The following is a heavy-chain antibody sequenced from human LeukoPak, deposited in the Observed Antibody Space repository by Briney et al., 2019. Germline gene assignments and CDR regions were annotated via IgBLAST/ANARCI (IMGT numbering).Heavy chain of an antibody. CDR3: ASLASGWFDQNFDY. V-gene: IGHV3-23*01. Sequence: GGSLRLSCAASGFTFSSYAMSWVRQAPGKGLEWVSAISGSGGSTYYADSVKGRFTISRDNAKNSLYLQMNSLRAEDTAVYYCASLASGWFDQNFDYWGQGTLVTVSS. D-gene: IGHD3-10*01. J-gene: IGHJ4*02. CDR1: GFTFSSYA. CDR2: ISGSGGST.